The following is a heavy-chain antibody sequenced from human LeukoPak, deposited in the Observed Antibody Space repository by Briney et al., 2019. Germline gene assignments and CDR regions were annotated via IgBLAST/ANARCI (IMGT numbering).Heavy chain of an antibody. CDR2: IRYEGSNK. V-gene: IGHV3-30*02. Sequence: GGSLRLSCAASGFTFSSYGMHWGRQAPGKGLEWVAFIRYEGSNKYYADSVKGRFTISRDNSKNTPYLQMNSLRAEDTAVYYCAKEGLLRFLEWFFDYWGQGTLVTVSS. J-gene: IGHJ4*02. CDR1: GFTFSSYG. CDR3: AKEGLLRFLEWFFDY. D-gene: IGHD3-3*01.